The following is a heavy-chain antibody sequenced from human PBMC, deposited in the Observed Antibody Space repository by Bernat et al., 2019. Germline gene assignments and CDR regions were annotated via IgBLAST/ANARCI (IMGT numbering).Heavy chain of an antibody. CDR3: ARSGYSSSHY. CDR1: GFTFSSYA. V-gene: IGHV3-30-3*01. J-gene: IGHJ4*02. D-gene: IGHD6-13*01. CDR2: ISYDGSNK. Sequence: QVQLVESGGGVVQPGRSLRLSCAASGFTFSSYAMHWVRQAPGKGLEWVAVISYDGSNKYYADSVKGRFTISRDNAKNSLYLQMNSLRAEDTAVYYCARSGYSSSHYWGQGTLVTVS.